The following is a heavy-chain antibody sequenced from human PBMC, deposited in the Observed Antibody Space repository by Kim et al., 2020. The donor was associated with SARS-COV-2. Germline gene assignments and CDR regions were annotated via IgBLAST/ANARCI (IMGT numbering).Heavy chain of an antibody. Sequence: NHTLTSRVPISVDTSKNQFSLKLSSVTAADTAVYYCARVTSGSYDAFDIWGQGTMVTVSS. J-gene: IGHJ3*02. D-gene: IGHD1-26*01. V-gene: IGHV4-59*01. CDR3: ARVTSGSYDAFDI.